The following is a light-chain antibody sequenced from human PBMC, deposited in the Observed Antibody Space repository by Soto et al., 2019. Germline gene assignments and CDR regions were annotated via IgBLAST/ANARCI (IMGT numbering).Light chain of an antibody. V-gene: IGKV3-20*01. J-gene: IGKJ1*01. CDR2: GGS. Sequence: EIVLTQSPGTVSFSPGERATISCRASQSVGSRWLAWYQQKPGQAPRVLIYGGSNRATGIPDRFSGSGSGTDFTLTISRLEPEDFAVYYCQQYYSSRTFGQGTKVDMK. CDR3: QQYYSSRT. CDR1: QSVGSRW.